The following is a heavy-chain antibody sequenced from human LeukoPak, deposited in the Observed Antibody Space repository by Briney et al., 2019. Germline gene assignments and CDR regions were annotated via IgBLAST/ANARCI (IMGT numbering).Heavy chain of an antibody. V-gene: IGHV4-39*07. CDR3: VAAAVAVDC. CDR2: IYHSGST. J-gene: IGHJ4*02. Sequence: SETLSLTCTVSGASISSGSYYWGWIRQSPGKGLEWIGEIYHSGSTNYNPSLKSRVTISVDKSKNQFSLRLTSVTAADTAVYYCVAAAVAVDCWGQGTLVTVSS. D-gene: IGHD6-19*01. CDR1: GASISSGSYY.